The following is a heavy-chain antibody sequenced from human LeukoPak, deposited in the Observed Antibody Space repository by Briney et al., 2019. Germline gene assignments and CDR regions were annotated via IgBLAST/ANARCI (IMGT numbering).Heavy chain of an antibody. J-gene: IGHJ6*03. Sequence: ASVKVSCKASGYTFTGYYMHWVRQAPGQGLEWIGIIKPGDSVTSYSQNFKGRVTMTRDMSTTTVYMEMTSLRSDDTAVYYCARDRKSEIGGAIAGHYMDVWGKGTTVTVSS. V-gene: IGHV1-46*01. CDR2: IKPGDSVT. D-gene: IGHD3-16*02. CDR1: GYTFTGYY. CDR3: ARDRKSEIGGAIAGHYMDV.